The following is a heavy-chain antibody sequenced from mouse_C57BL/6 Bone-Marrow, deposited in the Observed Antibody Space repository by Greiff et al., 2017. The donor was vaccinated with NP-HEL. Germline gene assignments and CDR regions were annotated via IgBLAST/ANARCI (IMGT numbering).Heavy chain of an antibody. CDR3: ARLRDYDGY. CDR1: GYSITSGYY. CDR2: ISYDGSN. J-gene: IGHJ2*01. V-gene: IGHV3-6*01. Sequence: EVQLQQSGPGLVKPSQSLSLTCSVTGYSITSGYYWNWIRQFPGNKLEWMGYISYDGSNNYNPYLKNRISITRDTSKNQCFLKLNSVTTEDTATYYCARLRDYDGYWGQGTTLTVSS. D-gene: IGHD2-4*01.